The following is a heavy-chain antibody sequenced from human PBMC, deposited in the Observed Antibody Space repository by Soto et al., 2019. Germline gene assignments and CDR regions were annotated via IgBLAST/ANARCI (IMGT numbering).Heavy chain of an antibody. D-gene: IGHD6-13*01. CDR1: GGSARSGSYY. J-gene: IGHJ4*02. V-gene: IGHV4-61*01. CDR2: ILSSGST. Sequence: PSETLSVTGTVSGGSARSGSYYWTGIRQSPGRGLEWMGYILSSGSTDYQPSLKSRVTISVDTSKNEFSLKLRSVTAADTAVYYCARQRIAAAQYYFDYWGQGMLVP. CDR3: ARQRIAAAQYYFDY.